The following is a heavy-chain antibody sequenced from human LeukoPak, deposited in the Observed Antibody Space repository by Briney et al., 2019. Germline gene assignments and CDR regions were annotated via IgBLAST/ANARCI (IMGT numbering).Heavy chain of an antibody. V-gene: IGHV4-39*01. CDR1: GFTFSNYAMH. Sequence: GSLRLSCAASGFTFSNYAMHWVRQPPGKGLEWIGTIYYSGSTYYNPSLKSRVTISVDTSKNQFSLKLSSVTASDTAVYYCARRFAPSRNDAFDIWGQGTMVTVSS. CDR3: ARRFAPSRNDAFDI. D-gene: IGHD3-10*01. CDR2: IYYSGST. J-gene: IGHJ3*02.